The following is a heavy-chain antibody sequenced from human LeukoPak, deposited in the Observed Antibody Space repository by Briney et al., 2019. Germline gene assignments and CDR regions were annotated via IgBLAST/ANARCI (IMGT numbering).Heavy chain of an antibody. D-gene: IGHD6-19*01. CDR1: GYTFTSYA. CDR3: ATSGIAVAGTELDY. V-gene: IGHV1-3*01. J-gene: IGHJ4*02. CDR2: INAGNGNT. Sequence: ASVKVSCKASGYTFTSYAMHWVRQAPGQRLEWMGWINAGNGNTKYSQKFQGRVTITRDTSASTAYMELSSLRSEDTAVYYCATSGIAVAGTELDYWGQGTLVTVSS.